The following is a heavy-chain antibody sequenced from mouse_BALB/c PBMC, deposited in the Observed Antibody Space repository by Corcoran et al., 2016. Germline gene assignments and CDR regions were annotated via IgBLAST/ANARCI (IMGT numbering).Heavy chain of an antibody. V-gene: IGHV1-18*01. J-gene: IGHJ2*01. D-gene: IGHD2-2*01. Sequence: EVQLQQYGPELVKPGASMKISCKASGYSFTGYTMNWVKQSHGKNLEGIGLINPDNGGTSYNQKFQGKGTLTVAKSSSTAYMELLSLTSEDSAGYYCAMVTTYYFDYGGQGTTLTVSS. CDR2: INPDNGGT. CDR1: GYSFTGYT. CDR3: AMVTTYYFDY.